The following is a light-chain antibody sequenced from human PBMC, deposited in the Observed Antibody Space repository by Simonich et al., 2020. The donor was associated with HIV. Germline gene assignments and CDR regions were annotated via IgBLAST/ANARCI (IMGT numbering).Light chain of an antibody. CDR1: QNVLYSSNNKNY. V-gene: IGKV4-1*01. CDR3: QQYYITPHT. J-gene: IGKJ1*01. Sequence: DIVMTQSPDSLAVSLGERATINCKSSQNVLYSSNNKNYLAWYQQKPGQPPKLLIYWASTRESGVPDRFNGSGSETDFTLTISSLQAEDVAVYYCQQYYITPHTFGQGTKVEIK. CDR2: WAS.